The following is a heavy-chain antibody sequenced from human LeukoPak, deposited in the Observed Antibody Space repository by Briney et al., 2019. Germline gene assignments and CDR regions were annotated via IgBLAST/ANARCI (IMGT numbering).Heavy chain of an antibody. CDR3: ARDDYGGNSWSD. Sequence: ASVKVSCKAPGYTFTGYYMHWVRQAPGQGLEWMGWINPNSGGTNYAQKFQGRVTMTRDTSISTAYMELSRLRSDDTAVYYCARDDYGGNSWSDWGQGTLVTVSS. J-gene: IGHJ4*02. D-gene: IGHD4-23*01. CDR1: GYTFTGYY. V-gene: IGHV1-2*02. CDR2: INPNSGGT.